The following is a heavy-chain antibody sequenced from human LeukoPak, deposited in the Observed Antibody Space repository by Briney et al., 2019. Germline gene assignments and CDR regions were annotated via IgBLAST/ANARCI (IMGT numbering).Heavy chain of an antibody. Sequence: SEALSLTCTGSVGSISRYYWSWIGQPPGKGVEGIGDSYYSGSTNYNLSLKSRVTISVDTPKNQFSLKLSSVTAADTAVYYCASGEITLGYCGGHCYSAFDYWGQGTLVTVSS. D-gene: IGHD2-21*02. J-gene: IGHJ4*02. CDR1: VGSISRYY. CDR3: ASGEITLGYCGGHCYSAFDY. V-gene: IGHV4-59*01. CDR2: SYYSGST.